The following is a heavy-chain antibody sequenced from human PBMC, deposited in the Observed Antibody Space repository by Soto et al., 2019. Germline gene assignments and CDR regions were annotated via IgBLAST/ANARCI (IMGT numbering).Heavy chain of an antibody. V-gene: IGHV4-59*01. J-gene: IGHJ3*02. CDR3: ARGYYDTSGQSNAFDI. Sequence: LSLTCTGSGASISSSYWSWIRQSPGKGLEWIGYVYYSGSTNYNPSLKSRVTISVDTSKNQFSLKLSSVTAADTAVYYCARGYYDTSGQSNAFDIWGQGTMVTVSS. CDR1: GASISSSY. D-gene: IGHD3-22*01. CDR2: VYYSGST.